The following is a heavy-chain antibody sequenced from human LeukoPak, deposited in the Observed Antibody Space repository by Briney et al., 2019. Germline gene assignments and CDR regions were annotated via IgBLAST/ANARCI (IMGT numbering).Heavy chain of an antibody. V-gene: IGHV4-34*01. Sequence: SETLSLTCGVYGGSFSGYVWSWIRQPPGKGLQWIGEINHSGSTTYNPSLKSQVTISLDTSRNQFSLKLTSVTAADTAVYYCAKTPVVTSSAFDIWGQGTLVTVSS. J-gene: IGHJ3*02. CDR2: INHSGST. CDR1: GGSFSGYV. D-gene: IGHD3-22*01. CDR3: AKTPVVTSSAFDI.